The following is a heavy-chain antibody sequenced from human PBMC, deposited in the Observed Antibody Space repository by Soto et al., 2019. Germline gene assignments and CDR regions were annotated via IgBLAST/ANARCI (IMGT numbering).Heavy chain of an antibody. V-gene: IGHV3-23*01. D-gene: IGHD2-8*01. Sequence: GGSLRLSCAASGFTFSSYAMTWVRQAPGKGLDWVSFISGSGNMAYYADSVKGRFTISRDNSKNTLYLQMNSLRAEDTAVYYCAKGGGILMEKRGNYYFDDWGQGTRVTVAS. J-gene: IGHJ4*02. CDR2: ISGSGNMA. CDR3: AKGGGILMEKRGNYYFDD. CDR1: GFTFSSYA.